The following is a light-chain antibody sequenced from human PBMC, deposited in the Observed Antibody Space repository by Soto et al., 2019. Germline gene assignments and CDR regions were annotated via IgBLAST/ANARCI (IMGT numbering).Light chain of an antibody. Sequence: IVMAQSPATLSVSPGERATLSCRASQSVSSNLAWYQQKPGQAPRLLIYGASTRTTGIPARFSGSGSGTEFTPLISSLQAEDFAVYYCQQYNNWPRTFGQGTKVDIK. CDR3: QQYNNWPRT. J-gene: IGKJ1*01. CDR1: QSVSSN. V-gene: IGKV3-15*01. CDR2: GAS.